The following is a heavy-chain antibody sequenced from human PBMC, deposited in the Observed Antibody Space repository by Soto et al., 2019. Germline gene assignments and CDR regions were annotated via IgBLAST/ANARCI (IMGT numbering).Heavy chain of an antibody. Sequence: QVQLVESGGGVVQPGRSLRLSCAASGFTFSSYGMHWVRQAPGKGLEWVAVIWYDGSNKYYADSVKGRFTISRDNSKNTLYLQMNSLRAEDTAVYYCARDHIRSYFDYWGQGTLVTVSS. CDR1: GFTFSSYG. CDR3: ARDHIRSYFDY. D-gene: IGHD2-21*01. J-gene: IGHJ4*02. V-gene: IGHV3-33*01. CDR2: IWYDGSNK.